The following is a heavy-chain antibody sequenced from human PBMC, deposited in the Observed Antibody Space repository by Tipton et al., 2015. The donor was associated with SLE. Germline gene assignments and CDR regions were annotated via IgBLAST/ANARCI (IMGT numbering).Heavy chain of an antibody. CDR3: ARIRYAYDSSGYSLFDS. J-gene: IGHJ4*02. D-gene: IGHD3-22*01. CDR2: IYYSGTT. Sequence: TLSLTCTVSGDSMSRDYWTWIRQPPGKGLEWIGYIYYSGTTNYSPSLKSRVTISIDTPKNQFSLRLTSVTAADMAVYYCARIRYAYDSSGYSLFDSWGQGTLVTISS. V-gene: IGHV4-59*12. CDR1: GDSMSRDY.